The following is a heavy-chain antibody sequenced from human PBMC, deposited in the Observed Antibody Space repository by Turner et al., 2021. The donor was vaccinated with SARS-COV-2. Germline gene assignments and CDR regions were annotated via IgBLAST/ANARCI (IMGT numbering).Heavy chain of an antibody. Sequence: EVQLVESGVGLVQPGRSLRLSCTASGFTFGDYAMNWVRQAPGKGLEWVGFIRSKAYGGTTQYAASVKGRFTISRDDSKSIAYLQMNSLKTEDTAVYYCTRVKYCSGGSCYGYYFDYWGQGTLVTVSS. V-gene: IGHV3-49*04. CDR1: GFTFGDYA. D-gene: IGHD2-15*01. J-gene: IGHJ4*02. CDR2: IRSKAYGGTT. CDR3: TRVKYCSGGSCYGYYFDY.